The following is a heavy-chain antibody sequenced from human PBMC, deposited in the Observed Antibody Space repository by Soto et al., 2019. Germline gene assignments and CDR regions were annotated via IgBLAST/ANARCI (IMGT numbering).Heavy chain of an antibody. CDR1: GGSISSGSYY. J-gene: IGHJ4*02. CDR2: IYYSGST. Sequence: QLQLQESGPGLVKPSETLSLTCTVSGGSISSGSYYWGWIRQPPGKGLEWIGTIYYSGSTYYNPSLKSRVPLSVDTSKNQFSLKLSSVSAADTAVYYCATVGVYGGYGIDYWGQGTLVTVSS. D-gene: IGHD5-12*01. CDR3: ATVGVYGGYGIDY. V-gene: IGHV4-39*01.